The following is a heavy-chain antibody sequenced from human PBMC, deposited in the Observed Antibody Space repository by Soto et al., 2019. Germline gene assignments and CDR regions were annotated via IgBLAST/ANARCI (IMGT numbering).Heavy chain of an antibody. CDR3: AKSIAAGGYYYYGMYV. V-gene: IGHV3-23*01. CDR1: GFTFSSYA. D-gene: IGHD3-10*01. J-gene: IGHJ6*02. Sequence: EVQLLESGGGLVQPGGSLRLSCAASGFTFSSYALSWVRQAPGKGLEWVSAISGSGGTTYYADSVKGRFTISRDNSKNTLYLQMNSLRAEDTAVYYCAKSIAAGGYYYYGMYVWGQGTTVTVSS. CDR2: ISGSGGTT.